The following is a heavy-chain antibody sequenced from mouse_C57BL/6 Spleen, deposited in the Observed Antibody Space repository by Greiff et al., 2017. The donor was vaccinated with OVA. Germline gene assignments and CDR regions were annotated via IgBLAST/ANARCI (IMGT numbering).Heavy chain of an antibody. CDR2: ILPGSGSI. CDR3: ASRGTTAFDD. J-gene: IGHJ2*01. D-gene: IGHD1-2*01. V-gene: IGHV1-9*01. Sequence: VQLQQSGAELMKPGASVKLSCKATGFTFTGYWIAWVKQRPGHGLEWIGEILPGSGSINYNEKFKGKATFTADTTSSTVYMQLSSLTTEDSAIYYCASRGTTAFDDWGQGTTLTVAS. CDR1: GFTFTGYW.